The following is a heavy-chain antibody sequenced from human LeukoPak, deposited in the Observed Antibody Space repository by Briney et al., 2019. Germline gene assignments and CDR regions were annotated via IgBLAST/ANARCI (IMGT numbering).Heavy chain of an antibody. V-gene: IGHV3-11*04. CDR2: ISSSGNTT. J-gene: IGHJ4*02. CDR3: ARDGGSSWYFDY. Sequence: PGGSLRLSCAASGFTFSDYYMSWIRQAPGKGLECVSYISSSGNTTYHADSVKGRFTISRDNAKNSLYLQMSSLRAEDTAVYYCARDGGSSWYFDYWGQGTPVAVSS. CDR1: GFTFSDYY. D-gene: IGHD6-13*01.